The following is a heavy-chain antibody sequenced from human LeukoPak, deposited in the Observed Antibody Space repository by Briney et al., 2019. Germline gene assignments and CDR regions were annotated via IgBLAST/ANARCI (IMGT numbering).Heavy chain of an antibody. D-gene: IGHD4-17*01. Sequence: SQTLSLTCAISGDSVSSNSAAWNWIRQSPSRGLEWLGRTYYRSKWYNDYAVSVKSRITINPDTSKNQFSLQLNSVTPEDTAVYYCASSYGDYDYYYYGMDVWGQGTTVTVSS. V-gene: IGHV6-1*01. CDR3: ASSYGDYDYYYYGMDV. CDR2: TYYRSKWYN. CDR1: GDSVSSNSAA. J-gene: IGHJ6*02.